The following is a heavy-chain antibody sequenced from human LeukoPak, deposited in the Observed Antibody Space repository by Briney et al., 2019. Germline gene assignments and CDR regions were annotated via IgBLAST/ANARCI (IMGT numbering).Heavy chain of an antibody. CDR3: AMYDSSGYHPDY. J-gene: IGHJ4*02. CDR2: INSDGSST. D-gene: IGHD3-22*01. Sequence: GGSLRLSCAASGFTFSSYWMHWVRQAPGKGLVWVSRINSDGSSTSYADSVKGRFTISRDNAKNTLYLQMNSLRAEDTAVYYCAMYDSSGYHPDYWGQGTLVTVSS. V-gene: IGHV3-74*01. CDR1: GFTFSSYW.